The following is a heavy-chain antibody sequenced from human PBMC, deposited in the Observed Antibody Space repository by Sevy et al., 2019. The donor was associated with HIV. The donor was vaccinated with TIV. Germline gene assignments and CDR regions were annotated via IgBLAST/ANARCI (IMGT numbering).Heavy chain of an antibody. CDR1: GFTFGSYG. CDR2: IRYDGNNK. CDR3: AKDLRGVHSSGWFCFDY. V-gene: IGHV3-30*02. Sequence: GGSLRLSCAASGFTFGSYGMHWVRQAPGKGLEWVAFIRYDGNNKYYADSVKGRFTISRDNSKNTLYLQMNSLRAEDTAVYYCAKDLRGVHSSGWFCFDYWGQGTLVTVSS. D-gene: IGHD6-19*01. J-gene: IGHJ4*02.